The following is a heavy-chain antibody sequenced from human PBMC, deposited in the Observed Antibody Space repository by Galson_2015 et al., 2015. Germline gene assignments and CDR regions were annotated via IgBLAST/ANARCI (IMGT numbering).Heavy chain of an antibody. CDR1: EFTFSSYY. D-gene: IGHD3-3*01. J-gene: IGHJ4*02. Sequence: SLRLSCAASEFTFSSYYMSWVRQAPGKGLEWVSSISSTTTYIYYAESVKGRFTISRDNAKNTLYLQMNSLGAEDTAVYYCARQILDYDFWSGYYPTNFDYWGQGTLVTVSS. CDR3: ARQILDYDFWSGYYPTNFDY. CDR2: ISSTTTYI. V-gene: IGHV3-21*01.